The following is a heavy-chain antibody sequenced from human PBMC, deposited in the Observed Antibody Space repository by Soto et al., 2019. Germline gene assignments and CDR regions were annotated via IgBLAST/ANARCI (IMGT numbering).Heavy chain of an antibody. J-gene: IGHJ6*02. D-gene: IGHD4-17*01. CDR2: ISSSSSYI. CDR3: AREGLRWSTHYGMDV. Sequence: GGSLRLSCAASGFTFSSYSMNWVRQAPGKGLEWVSSISSSSSYIYYADSVKGRFTISRDNAKNSLYLQMNSLRAEDTAVYYCAREGLRWSTHYGMDVWGQGTTVTVS. CDR1: GFTFSSYS. V-gene: IGHV3-21*01.